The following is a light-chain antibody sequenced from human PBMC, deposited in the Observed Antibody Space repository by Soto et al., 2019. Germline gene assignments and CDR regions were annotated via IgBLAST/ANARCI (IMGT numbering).Light chain of an antibody. V-gene: IGKV3-20*01. CDR1: QSVSSNY. CDR2: GAS. CDR3: QQYSNSPPEFT. J-gene: IGKJ3*01. Sequence: EIVLTQSPGTLSVSPGERVTLSCRASQSVSSNYLAWYQQRPGQAPRLLIFGASYRATGIPDRFSGSGSGTDFPLTISRLGREDFAVYYCQQYSNSPPEFTFGPGTKVDSK.